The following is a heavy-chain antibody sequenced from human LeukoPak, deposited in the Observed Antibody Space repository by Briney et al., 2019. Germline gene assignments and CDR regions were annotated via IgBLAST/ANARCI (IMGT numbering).Heavy chain of an antibody. Sequence: ASVKVSCKASGYTFTSYDINWVRQATGQGLEWMGWMNPNSGNTGYAQKFQGRVTMTRNTSISTAYMELSSLRSEDTAVYYCARSLYVEMATMDWGQGTLVTVSS. V-gene: IGHV1-8*01. CDR3: ARSLYVEMATMD. D-gene: IGHD5-24*01. CDR2: MNPNSGNT. CDR1: GYTFTSYD. J-gene: IGHJ4*02.